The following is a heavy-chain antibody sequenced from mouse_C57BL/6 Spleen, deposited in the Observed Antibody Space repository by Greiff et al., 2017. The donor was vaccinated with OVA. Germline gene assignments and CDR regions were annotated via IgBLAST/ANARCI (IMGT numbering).Heavy chain of an antibody. Sequence: EVQRVESGGGLVKPGGSLKLSCAASGFTFSDYGMHWVRQAPEKGLEWVAYISSVSSTIYYADTVKGRFTISRDNAKNTLFLQMTSLRSEDTAMYYCARTSNWAFAYWGQGTLVTVSA. CDR1: GFTFSDYG. V-gene: IGHV5-17*01. CDR2: ISSVSSTI. J-gene: IGHJ3*01. CDR3: ARTSNWAFAY. D-gene: IGHD4-1*01.